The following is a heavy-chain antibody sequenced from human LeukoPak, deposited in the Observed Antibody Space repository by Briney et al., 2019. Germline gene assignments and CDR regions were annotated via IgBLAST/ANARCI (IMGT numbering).Heavy chain of an antibody. D-gene: IGHD4/OR15-4a*01. J-gene: IGHJ4*02. CDR3: TTDGATAWGFDY. V-gene: IGHV3-15*01. CDR2: IKSKTDGGTT. CDR1: GFTLKNAW. Sequence: PGGAPGLSWGASGFTLKNAWMSWVRQAPGKGLEGVGRIKSKTDGGTTDYAAPGTGRFPMAKDDAKNRREGQMNNMKTEGKARYYCTTDGATAWGFDYWGQGTLVTVSS.